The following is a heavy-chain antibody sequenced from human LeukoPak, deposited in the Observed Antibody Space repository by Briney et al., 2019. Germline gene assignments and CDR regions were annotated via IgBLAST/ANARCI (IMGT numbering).Heavy chain of an antibody. D-gene: IGHD3-10*01. CDR3: ARERRPDYGYGSFDY. J-gene: IGHJ4*02. CDR1: GGSISSSSYY. CDR2: IYYSGST. V-gene: IGHV4-39*07. Sequence: SETLSLTCTVSGGSISSSSYYWGWIRQPPGKGLEWIGSIYYSGSTYYNPSLKSRVTISVDTSKNQFSLKLSSVTAADTAVYYCARERRPDYGYGSFDYWGQGTLVTVSS.